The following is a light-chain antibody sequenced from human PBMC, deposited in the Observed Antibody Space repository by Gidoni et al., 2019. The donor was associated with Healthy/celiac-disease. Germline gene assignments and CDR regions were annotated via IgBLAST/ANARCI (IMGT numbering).Light chain of an antibody. V-gene: IGKV3-11*01. CDR1: QSVSSH. CDR3: RQRSNWPRT. Sequence: EIVLTQSPATLSLSPGEGATLSCRASQSVSSHLAWYQQKPGQAPRLLIYDASNRATGIPARFSGSGSGTDFTLTISSLEPEDFAVYYCRQRSNWPRTFGGGTKVEIK. CDR2: DAS. J-gene: IGKJ4*01.